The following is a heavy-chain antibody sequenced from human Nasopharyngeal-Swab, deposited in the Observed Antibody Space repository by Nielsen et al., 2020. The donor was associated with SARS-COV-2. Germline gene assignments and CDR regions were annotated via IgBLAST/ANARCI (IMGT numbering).Heavy chain of an antibody. V-gene: IGHV3-30-3*01. Sequence: SLKISCAASGFTFSSYAMHWVRQAPGKGLEWVAVISYDGSKKYYADSVKRRFTISRDNSKNTLYLQMNSLRAEDTAVYYCARDQGSSWYTYYYYYGMDVWGQGTTVTVSS. CDR1: GFTFSSYA. D-gene: IGHD6-13*01. J-gene: IGHJ6*02. CDR2: ISYDGSKK. CDR3: ARDQGSSWYTYYYYYGMDV.